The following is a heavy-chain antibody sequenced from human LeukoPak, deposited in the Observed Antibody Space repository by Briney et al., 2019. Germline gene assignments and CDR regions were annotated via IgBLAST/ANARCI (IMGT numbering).Heavy chain of an antibody. Sequence: GGSLRLSCAASGFTFSSYAMSWVRQAPGKGLEWVSGIGGSGDKTYYTDSLKGRFTISRDNSKNTLSLQMNSLRAEDTAVYYCAKTVSGSYSYQGGDYWGQGTLVTVSS. CDR2: IGGSGDKT. J-gene: IGHJ4*02. CDR3: AKTVSGSYSYQGGDY. D-gene: IGHD3-10*01. CDR1: GFTFSSYA. V-gene: IGHV3-23*01.